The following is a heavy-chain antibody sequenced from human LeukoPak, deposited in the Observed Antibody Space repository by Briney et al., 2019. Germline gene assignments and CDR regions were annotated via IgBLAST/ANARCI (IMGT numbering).Heavy chain of an antibody. CDR3: EILNAFDI. J-gene: IGHJ3*02. Sequence: GGSLTLSCAVSGFTFSSYGMRWVRQAPGKGLEWVAVISYGGSNKYYADSVKGRCTISRDNSKNTLYLQMTILVADATVFYYCEILNAFDIWGQGTMVTVSS. CDR2: ISYGGSNK. CDR1: GFTFSSYG. V-gene: IGHV3-30*03.